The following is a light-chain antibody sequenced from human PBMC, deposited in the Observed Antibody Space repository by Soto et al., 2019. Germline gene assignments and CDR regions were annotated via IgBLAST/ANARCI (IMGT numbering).Light chain of an antibody. CDR1: QGISSY. CDR2: GAS. CDR3: QQLSTYPLT. Sequence: IQLTQSPSSLSASIGDRVTSSCRASQGISSYLAWYQQEPGKAPKLLIYGASTVRSGVPSRFSGSGSGTDFTLTITSLQPEDSATYFCQQLSTYPLTFGGGTKVDI. V-gene: IGKV1-9*01. J-gene: IGKJ4*01.